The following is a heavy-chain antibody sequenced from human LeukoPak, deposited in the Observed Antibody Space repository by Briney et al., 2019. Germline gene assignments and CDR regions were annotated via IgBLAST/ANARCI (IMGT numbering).Heavy chain of an antibody. V-gene: IGHV1-69*05. CDR2: IIPIFGTA. CDR1: GGTFSSYA. J-gene: IGHJ5*02. Sequence: SVKVSCKASGGTFSSYAISWVRQAPGQGLEWMGGIIPIFGTANYAQKFQGRVTITTDESTSTAYMELSSLRSEDTAVYYCASGSTAGAWFDPWGQGTLVTVSS. D-gene: IGHD2-2*01. CDR3: ASGSTAGAWFDP.